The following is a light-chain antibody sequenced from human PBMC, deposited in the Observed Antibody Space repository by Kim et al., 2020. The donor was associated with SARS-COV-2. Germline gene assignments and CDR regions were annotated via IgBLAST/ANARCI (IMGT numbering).Light chain of an antibody. V-gene: IGKV1-33*01. J-gene: IGKJ2*03. Sequence: SALVDDRVITPCQASHDNIKYLNWYRQKPGRAPKLLIYEASNLETGVPSRFSGRGSETDFTFTISSLQPKDIATYYCQHYSSIPYSFGQGTKLEI. CDR3: QHYSSIPYS. CDR1: HDNIKY. CDR2: EAS.